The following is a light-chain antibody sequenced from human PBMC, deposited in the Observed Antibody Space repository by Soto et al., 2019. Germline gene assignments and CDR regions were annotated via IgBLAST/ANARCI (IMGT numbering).Light chain of an antibody. V-gene: IGKV3-15*01. CDR1: QRVSSN. Sequence: DMDIKKSPSALSANALYTATLSCRASQRVSSNVAWYQQKPGQAPRLLLYGASARATGVPARFSGSGSGTQFTLTISSLQSEDFAVYYCQQSNNMRQQFGQGTKAEI. CDR3: QQSNNMRQQ. J-gene: IGKJ1*01. CDR2: GAS.